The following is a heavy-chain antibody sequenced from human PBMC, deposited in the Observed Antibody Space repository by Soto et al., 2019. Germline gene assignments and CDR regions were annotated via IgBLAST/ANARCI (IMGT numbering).Heavy chain of an antibody. CDR3: ATLLSRYCSGGSCFPFDY. Sequence: GASVTVSCMASGYTFTSYYMHWVRQAPGQELEWMGIINPSGDSTSYTQKFQGRVTMTRDTSTSTVYMELSSLRSEDTAVYYCATLLSRYCSGGSCFPFDYWGQGTLVTVSS. D-gene: IGHD2-15*01. CDR2: INPSGDST. CDR1: GYTFTSYY. V-gene: IGHV1-46*01. J-gene: IGHJ4*02.